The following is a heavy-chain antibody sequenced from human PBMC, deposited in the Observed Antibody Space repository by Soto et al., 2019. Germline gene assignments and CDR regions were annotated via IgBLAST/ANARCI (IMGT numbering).Heavy chain of an antibody. CDR1: GGTFSSYA. D-gene: IGHD3-22*01. V-gene: IGHV1-69*13. CDR2: IIPIFGTA. Sequence: ASVKVSCKASGGTFSSYAISWVRQAPGQGLEWMGGIIPIFGTANYAQKFQGRVTITADESTSTAYMELSSLRSEDTAVYYCASTRGSGYYKAYFDYWGQGTLVTVSS. J-gene: IGHJ4*02. CDR3: ASTRGSGYYKAYFDY.